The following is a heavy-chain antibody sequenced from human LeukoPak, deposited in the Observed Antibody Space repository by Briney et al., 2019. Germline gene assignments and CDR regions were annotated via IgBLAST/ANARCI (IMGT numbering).Heavy chain of an antibody. CDR2: ISGSGGST. V-gene: IGHV3-23*01. CDR3: AVGAPDESRYFDL. J-gene: IGHJ2*01. CDR1: GFTFSSYA. D-gene: IGHD1-26*01. Sequence: PGGSLRLSCAASGFTFSSYAMTWVRQAPGKGLERVSIISGSGGSTYYADSVKGRFTISRDNPKSTLYLQMNSLGAEDTAVYYCAVGAPDESRYFDLWGRGTLVTVSS.